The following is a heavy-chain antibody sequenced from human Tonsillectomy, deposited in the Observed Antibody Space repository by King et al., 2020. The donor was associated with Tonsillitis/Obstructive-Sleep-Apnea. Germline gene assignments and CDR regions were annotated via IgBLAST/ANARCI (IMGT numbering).Heavy chain of an antibody. CDR3: ARDLASSEWPITACYLGGLDY. CDR2: MSDDGSNK. Sequence: QVQLVESGGGVAQPGRSLRLSCAASGFTFSSYAMHWVRQAPGKGLEWVAVMSDDGSNKYYADSVKGRFTISRDNSKNTVYLQMNSLRAEDTAVYYCARDLASSEWPITACYLGGLDYWGQGTPVTVSS. V-gene: IGHV3-30*04. CDR1: GFTFSSYA. J-gene: IGHJ4*03. D-gene: IGHD1-14*01.